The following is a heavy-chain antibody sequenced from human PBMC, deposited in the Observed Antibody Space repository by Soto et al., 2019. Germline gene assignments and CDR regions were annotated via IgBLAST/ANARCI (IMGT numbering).Heavy chain of an antibody. V-gene: IGHV5-51*01. CDR3: ARQRVDCSGGSCHYYYMDV. J-gene: IGHJ6*03. Sequence: GESLKISCKGSGYSFTSYWIGWVRQMPGKGLEWMGIIYPGDSDTRYSPSFQGQVTISADKSISTAYLQWSSLKASDTAMYYCARQRVDCSGGSCHYYYMDVWGKGTTVTVSS. CDR1: GYSFTSYW. D-gene: IGHD2-15*01. CDR2: IYPGDSDT.